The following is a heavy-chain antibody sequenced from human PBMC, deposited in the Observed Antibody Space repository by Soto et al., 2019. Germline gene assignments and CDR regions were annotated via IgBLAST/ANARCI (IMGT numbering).Heavy chain of an antibody. CDR1: GFSFSSYW. V-gene: IGHV3-74*01. D-gene: IGHD5-18*01. J-gene: IGHJ4*02. CDR3: AKREGNTYGLFH. CDR2: IKTDGSST. Sequence: EVQLVESGGGLVQPGGSLRLSCAASGFSFSSYWIHWVRQAPGKGLVWVSRIKTDGSSTDYADSVKGRFTISRVNAKNTLYLQMNSLSAEDTAVYYCAKREGNTYGLFHWGQGTLVTVSS.